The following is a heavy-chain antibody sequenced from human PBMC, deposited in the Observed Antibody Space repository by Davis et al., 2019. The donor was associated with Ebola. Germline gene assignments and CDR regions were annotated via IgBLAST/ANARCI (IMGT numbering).Heavy chain of an antibody. J-gene: IGHJ3*02. D-gene: IGHD3-10*01. CDR1: GGTFSGYA. V-gene: IGHV1-69*13. CDR3: ARPKVVRGVSEGAFDI. Sequence: AASVKVSCKASGGTFSGYAISWVRQAPGQGLEWMGGIIPLFGTANYAQKFQGRVTITADASPITAYMELSSLRSEDTAVYYCARPKVVRGVSEGAFDIWGQGTMVTVSS. CDR2: IIPLFGTA.